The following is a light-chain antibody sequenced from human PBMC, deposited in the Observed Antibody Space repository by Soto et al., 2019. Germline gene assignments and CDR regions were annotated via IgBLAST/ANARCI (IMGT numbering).Light chain of an antibody. J-gene: IGKJ1*01. CDR1: QTISKY. Sequence: IHMTHSPSTLSASFGYIVTITCRASQTISKYLAWYQQKPGKAPKLLIYATSDLKSEVPSRFSGSGFGTEFTPTITRLQTEDFATYYCQQYNTFYSFGQGTKVDIK. CDR3: QQYNTFYS. CDR2: ATS. V-gene: IGKV1-5*03.